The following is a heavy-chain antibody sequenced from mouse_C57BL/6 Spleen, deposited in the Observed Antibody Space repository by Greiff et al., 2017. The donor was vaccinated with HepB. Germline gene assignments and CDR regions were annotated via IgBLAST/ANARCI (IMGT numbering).Heavy chain of an antibody. CDR3: ARGANWADWYFDV. J-gene: IGHJ1*03. V-gene: IGHV3-6*01. CDR2: ISYDGSN. Sequence: EVQLQQSGPGLVKPSQSLSLTCSVTGYSITSGYYWNWIRQFPGNKLEWMGYISYDGSNNYNPSLKNRISITRDTSKNQFFLKLNSVTTEDTATYYCARGANWADWYFDVWGTGTTVTVSS. CDR1: GYSITSGYY. D-gene: IGHD4-1*01.